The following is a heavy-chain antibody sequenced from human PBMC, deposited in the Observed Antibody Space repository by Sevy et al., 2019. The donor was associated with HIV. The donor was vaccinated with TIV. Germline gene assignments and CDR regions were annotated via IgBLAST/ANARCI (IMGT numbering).Heavy chain of an antibody. Sequence: ASVKVSCKASGYTFTSYGISWVRQAPGQGLEWMGWISAYNGNTNYAQKLQGRVTMTTDTSTSTAYMELRSLRSDDTAVYYCARGVADHYYDSSGYQYYFDYWGQGTLVTVSS. CDR3: ARGVADHYYDSSGYQYYFDY. CDR2: ISAYNGNT. V-gene: IGHV1-18*01. D-gene: IGHD3-22*01. CDR1: GYTFTSYG. J-gene: IGHJ4*02.